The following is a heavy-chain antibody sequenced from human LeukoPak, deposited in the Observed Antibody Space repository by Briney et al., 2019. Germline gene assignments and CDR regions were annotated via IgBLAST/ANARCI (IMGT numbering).Heavy chain of an antibody. D-gene: IGHD5-18*01. J-gene: IGHJ4*02. CDR1: GYTVISYY. CDR2: INPSGGST. Sequence: ASVNVSCKASGYTVISYYTHWVRQAPGQGLECMVIINPSGGSTSYAQKFQGRITMTRDMSTSTVYIELSSMRCEDTAVYYCARDRRYSYGFRTWGQGNLVTVSS. V-gene: IGHV1-46*01. CDR3: ARDRRYSYGFRT.